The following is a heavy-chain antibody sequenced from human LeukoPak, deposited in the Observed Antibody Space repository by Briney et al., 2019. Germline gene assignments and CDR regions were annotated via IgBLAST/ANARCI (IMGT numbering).Heavy chain of an antibody. CDR1: GFTFSSYA. Sequence: GGSLRLSCAASGFTFSSYAMSWARQAPGKGLEWVSGIHGSGGSTYYADSVKGRFTISRDNSKNTVYLEMNSLRAEDTALYYCAKDRSLWFGELQNWGQGTLVTVSS. J-gene: IGHJ4*02. CDR2: IHGSGGST. CDR3: AKDRSLWFGELQN. D-gene: IGHD3-10*01. V-gene: IGHV3-23*01.